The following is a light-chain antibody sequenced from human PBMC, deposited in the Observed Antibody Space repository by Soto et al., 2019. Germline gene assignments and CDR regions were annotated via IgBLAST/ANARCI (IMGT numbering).Light chain of an antibody. Sequence: DIQMTQSPSTLSASVGDRIIITCRASESINSWLAWYQQKPGKAPKHLIYKASTLESGVPSRFSASGSGTEFTLTISSLQPDDSATYFCHQYSASHTFGGGTKVDIK. J-gene: IGKJ4*01. CDR1: ESINSW. CDR2: KAS. V-gene: IGKV1-5*03. CDR3: HQYSASHT.